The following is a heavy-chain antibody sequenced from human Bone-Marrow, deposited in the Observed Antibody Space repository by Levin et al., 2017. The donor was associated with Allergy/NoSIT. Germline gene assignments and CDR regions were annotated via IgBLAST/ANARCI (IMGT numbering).Heavy chain of an antibody. D-gene: IGHD2-8*01. Sequence: GGSLRLSCASSGFTFSGYWMAWVRQAPGKGLEWVANINRDGGDGYYVDSVKGRFTISRDNARNSLDPQMNSLRVEDTAVYYCARNGAWSFEFWGQGTLVTVSS. J-gene: IGHJ4*02. CDR2: INRDGGDG. V-gene: IGHV3-7*02. CDR3: ARNGAWSFEF. CDR1: GFTFSGYW.